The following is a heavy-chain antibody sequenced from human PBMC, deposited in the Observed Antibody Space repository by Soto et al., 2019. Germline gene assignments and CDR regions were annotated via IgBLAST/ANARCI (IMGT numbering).Heavy chain of an antibody. V-gene: IGHV3-30*18. Sequence: QVQLVESGGGVVQPGKSLRLSCAASGFTLSYYGMHWVRQAPGKGLEWVAVISYAGSKKNYAESVNGRFTISRDSSKNTLFLQLSSLRTEDTAVYYCAKGIGRDGYTSGLDWGQGTLVTVSS. CDR2: ISYAGSKK. J-gene: IGHJ4*02. CDR1: GFTLSYYG. CDR3: AKGIGRDGYTSGLD. D-gene: IGHD5-12*01.